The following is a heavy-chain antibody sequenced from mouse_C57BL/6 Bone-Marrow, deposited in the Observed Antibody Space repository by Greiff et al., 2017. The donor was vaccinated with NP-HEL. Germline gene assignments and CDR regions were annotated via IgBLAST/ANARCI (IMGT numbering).Heavy chain of an antibody. CDR2: INPYNGDT. CDR3: AKGRGYDGPLFAY. D-gene: IGHD2-2*01. V-gene: IGHV1-20*01. J-gene: IGHJ3*01. CDR1: GYSFTGYF. Sequence: VQLQQSGPELVKPGDSVKISCKASGYSFTGYFMNWVMQSHGKSLEWIGRINPYNGDTFYNQKFKGKATLTVDKSSSTAHMELRSLTSEDSAVYYCAKGRGYDGPLFAYWGQGTLVTVSA.